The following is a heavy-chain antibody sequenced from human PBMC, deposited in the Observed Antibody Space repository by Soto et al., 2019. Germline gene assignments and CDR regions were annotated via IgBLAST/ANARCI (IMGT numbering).Heavy chain of an antibody. D-gene: IGHD6-13*01. CDR1: GFTFSTYA. CDR2: ISVSGGST. J-gene: IGHJ1*01. Sequence: GGSLRLSRAASGFTFSTYAMSWVRQAPGKGLEWVSSISVSGGSTYYADSVKGRFTISRDNSKNTLYLQMNSLRAEDTAVYYCATRPPSSWQQRYFQHWGQGTLVTVSS. CDR3: ATRPPSSWQQRYFQH. V-gene: IGHV3-23*01.